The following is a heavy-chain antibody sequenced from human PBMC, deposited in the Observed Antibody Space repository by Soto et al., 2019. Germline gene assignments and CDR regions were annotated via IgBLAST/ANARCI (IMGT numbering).Heavy chain of an antibody. CDR3: ARRPLNYDLWSGPAEPFDY. J-gene: IGHJ4*02. D-gene: IGHD3-3*01. CDR1: GGSLSGYY. Sequence: SETLSLTCALYGGSLSGYYWSWIRQPPGKGLEWIGEINHIGSTYYNPSLRSRVTISVDTPRNQFSLRLTSVTAADTAVYYCARRPLNYDLWSGPAEPFDYWGQGTLVTVSS. V-gene: IGHV4-34*01. CDR2: INHIGST.